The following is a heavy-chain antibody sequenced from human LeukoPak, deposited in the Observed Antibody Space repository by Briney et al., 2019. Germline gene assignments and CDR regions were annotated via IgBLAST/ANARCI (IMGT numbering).Heavy chain of an antibody. CDR3: ARIGTAARWFDP. D-gene: IGHD6-6*01. CDR2: INHSGST. V-gene: IGHV4-34*01. J-gene: IGHJ5*02. CDR1: GGSFSGYY. Sequence: SETLSLTCAVDGGSFSGYYWSWIRQPPGKGLEWIGEINHSGSTNYNPSLKSRVTISVDTSKNHFSLKLSSVTAADTAVYYCARIGTAARWFDPWGQGTLVTVSS.